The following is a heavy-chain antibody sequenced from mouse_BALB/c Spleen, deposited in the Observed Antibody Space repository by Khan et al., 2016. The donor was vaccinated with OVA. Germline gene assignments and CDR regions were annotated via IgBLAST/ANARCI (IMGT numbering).Heavy chain of an antibody. CDR2: IRNKANGYTT. J-gene: IGHJ4*01. V-gene: IGHV7-3*02. Sequence: DVHLVESGGGLVQPGGSLRLSCATSGFTFTDYYMSWVRQPPGKALEWLGFIRNKANGYTTEYSASVKGRFTISRDNSQSILYLQMNTLRAEDSATYYCARDNGYFMDYWGQGTSVTVSS. CDR1: GFTFTDYY. CDR3: ARDNGYFMDY. D-gene: IGHD2-3*01.